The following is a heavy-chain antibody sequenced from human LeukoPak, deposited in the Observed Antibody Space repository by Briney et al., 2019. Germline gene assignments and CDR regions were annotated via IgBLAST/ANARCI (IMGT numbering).Heavy chain of an antibody. CDR2: IYYSGST. D-gene: IGHD1-26*01. J-gene: IGHJ6*03. Sequence: SETLSLTCTVSGGSISSSSHYWGWIRQPPGKGLEWIGSIYYSGSTYYNPSLKSRVTISVDTSKNQFSLKLSSVTAADTAVYYCARRRWEPPDSYYYYMDVWGKGTTVTVSS. CDR3: ARRRWEPPDSYYYYMDV. V-gene: IGHV4-39*01. CDR1: GGSISSSSHY.